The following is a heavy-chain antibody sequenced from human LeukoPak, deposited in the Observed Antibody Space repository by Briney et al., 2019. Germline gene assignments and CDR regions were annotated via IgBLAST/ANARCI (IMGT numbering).Heavy chain of an antibody. Sequence: AGGSLRLSCPASGFTFSSYGMHWVRQAPGKGLEWVAFIRYDGSNAYYADSVKGRFTISRDNSKNTLYLQMNSLRAGDTAVYYCAKDLRGYSYGYYFDYWRQGTLVTVSS. D-gene: IGHD5-18*01. CDR1: GFTFSSYG. CDR2: IRYDGSNA. CDR3: AKDLRGYSYGYYFDY. V-gene: IGHV3-30*02. J-gene: IGHJ4*02.